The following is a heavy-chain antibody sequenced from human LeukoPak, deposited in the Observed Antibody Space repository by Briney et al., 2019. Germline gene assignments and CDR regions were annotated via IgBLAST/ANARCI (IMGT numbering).Heavy chain of an antibody. CDR3: ARHLGYCSSTSCQDYAFDI. J-gene: IGHJ3*02. CDR1: GFTFSSYS. CDR2: INRDGSTI. V-gene: IGHV3-74*01. Sequence: PGGSLRLSCAASGFTFSSYSMNWVRQAPGKGLVWVSRINRDGSTISYAESVKGRFTISRDNAKNTVYLQMNSLRAEDTAVYYCARHLGYCSSTSCQDYAFDIWGQGTMVTVSS. D-gene: IGHD2-2*01.